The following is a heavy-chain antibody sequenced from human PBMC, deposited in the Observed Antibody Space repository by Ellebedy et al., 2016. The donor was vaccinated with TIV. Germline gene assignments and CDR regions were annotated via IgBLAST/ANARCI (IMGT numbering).Heavy chain of an antibody. CDR3: AAYYGGRFDY. CDR1: GGAISTFY. V-gene: IGHV4-59*01. CDR2: IYYIGIT. D-gene: IGHD4-23*01. J-gene: IGHJ4*02. Sequence: MPSETLSLTCNVSGGAISTFYWSWIRQPPGKGLEFIGYIYYIGITNYNPSLESLVAISIDTSENQFSLRLSSVTAADTDVYYCAAYYGGRFDYWGQGTLVTVSS.